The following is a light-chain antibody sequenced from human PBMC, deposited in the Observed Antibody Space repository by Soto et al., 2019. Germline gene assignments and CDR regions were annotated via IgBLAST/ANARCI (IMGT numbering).Light chain of an antibody. Sequence: QSVLTQPASVSGSPGQSITISCTGTSSDVGGYNYVSWYQQHPGKAPKLMIYDVSNRTSGVSNRFSGSKSGNTASLTISGLQAEDEADYYCSSYTSSSTPLVVFGGGTKVTVL. CDR3: SSYTSSSTPLVV. J-gene: IGLJ2*01. V-gene: IGLV2-14*01. CDR1: SSDVGGYNY. CDR2: DVS.